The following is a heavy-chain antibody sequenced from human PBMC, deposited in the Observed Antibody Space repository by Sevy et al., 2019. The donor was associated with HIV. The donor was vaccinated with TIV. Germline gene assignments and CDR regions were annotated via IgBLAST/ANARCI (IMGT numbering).Heavy chain of an antibody. CDR1: GGTFNTHT. CDR3: ARVSGSGSYFDY. J-gene: IGHJ4*02. D-gene: IGHD3-10*01. V-gene: IGHV1-69*06. CDR2: IVPFSATA. Sequence: ASVKVSCKASGGTFNTHTIAWVRLAPGQGLEWMGGIVPFSATAKYAQRFQGSLTLTADTSTTTAYMELSSLRSEDMGIYFCARVSGSGSYFDYWGQGTLVTVSS.